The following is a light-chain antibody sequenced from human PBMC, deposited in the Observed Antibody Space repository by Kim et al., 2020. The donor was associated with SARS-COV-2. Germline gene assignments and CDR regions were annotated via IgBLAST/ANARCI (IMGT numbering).Light chain of an antibody. CDR1: QSVTSNY. J-gene: IGKJ5*01. CDR2: GAS. V-gene: IGKV3-20*01. CDR3: QQYGSSPGIT. Sequence: PGQTATLTCRARQSVTSNYLAWYQQKPGQAPRLLIFGASSRAIGIPDRFTGSGSGTDFTLTISRLEPEDFAVYYCQQYGSSPGITFGQGTRLEIK.